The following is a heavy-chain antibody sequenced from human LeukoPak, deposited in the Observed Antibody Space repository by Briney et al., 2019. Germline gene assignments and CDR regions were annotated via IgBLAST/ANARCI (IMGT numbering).Heavy chain of an antibody. V-gene: IGHV3-15*01. J-gene: IGHJ5*02. CDR2: VKTKGDGGAA. D-gene: IGHD2-8*01. Sequence: GGSLRLSCAASGITFTNAWLTWVRQAPGKGLEWVGRVKTKGDGGAADYAAPVKGRFTISRDDSTKTLYLQMNSLKTEDTAVYYCTTDRMIYATNWAVSWFYPWGQGTLVNVSS. CDR3: TTDRMIYATNWAVSWFYP. CDR1: GITFTNAW.